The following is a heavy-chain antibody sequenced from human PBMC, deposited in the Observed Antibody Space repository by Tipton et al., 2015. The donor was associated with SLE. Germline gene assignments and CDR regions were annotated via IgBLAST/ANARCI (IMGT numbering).Heavy chain of an antibody. D-gene: IGHD1-26*01. CDR2: IYYSGST. J-gene: IGHJ4*02. V-gene: IGHV4-59*08. CDR3: ARTSGNFPFDY. CDR1: GGSVSSYY. Sequence: TLSLTCTVSGGSVSSYYWTWIRQPPGKGLEWIGYIYYSGSTNYNPSLKSRVTISVDTSKNQFSLSLSSVTAADTAVYYCARTSGNFPFDYWGQGNLVIVSS.